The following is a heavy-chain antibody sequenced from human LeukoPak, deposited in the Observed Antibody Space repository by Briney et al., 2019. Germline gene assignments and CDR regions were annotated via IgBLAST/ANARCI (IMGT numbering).Heavy chain of an antibody. Sequence: PSETLSLTCAVYGGSFSGYYWSWIRQPPGKGLEWIGEINHSGSTNYNPSLKSRVTISVDTSKNQFSLKLSSVTAADTAVYYCARADSPYYYDSSGPKFDYWGQGTLVTVSS. V-gene: IGHV4-34*01. J-gene: IGHJ4*02. CDR2: INHSGST. CDR1: GGSFSGYY. CDR3: ARADSPYYYDSSGPKFDY. D-gene: IGHD3-22*01.